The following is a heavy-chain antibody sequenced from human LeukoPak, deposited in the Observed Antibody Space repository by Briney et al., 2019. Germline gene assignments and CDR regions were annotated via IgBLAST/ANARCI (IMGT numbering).Heavy chain of an antibody. Sequence: GGSLRLSCAASGFTFSNYIMHWVRQAPGKGLDWVAVIIENGSNQYYADSVKGRFTISRDNSKNTLYLQMNSLRAEDTAVYYCAKDVQGLGANMVRGVFQPNWFDPWGQGTLVTVSS. CDR1: GFTFSNYI. J-gene: IGHJ5*02. V-gene: IGHV3-30*04. CDR3: AKDVQGLGANMVRGVFQPNWFDP. CDR2: IIENGSNQ. D-gene: IGHD3-10*01.